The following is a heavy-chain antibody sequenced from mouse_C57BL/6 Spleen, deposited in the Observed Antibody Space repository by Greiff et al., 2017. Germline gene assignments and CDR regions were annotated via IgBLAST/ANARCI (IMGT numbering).Heavy chain of an antibody. CDR3: ARGSSPNYFDY. Sequence: EVQLVESGGDLVKPGGSLKLSCAASGFTFSSYGMSWVRQTPDKRLEWVATISSGGSYTYYPDSVKGRFTISRDNAKNTLYLQMSSLKSEDTAMYYCARGSSPNYFDYWGQGTTLTVSS. CDR2: ISSGGSYT. J-gene: IGHJ2*01. D-gene: IGHD1-1*01. V-gene: IGHV5-6*01. CDR1: GFTFSSYG.